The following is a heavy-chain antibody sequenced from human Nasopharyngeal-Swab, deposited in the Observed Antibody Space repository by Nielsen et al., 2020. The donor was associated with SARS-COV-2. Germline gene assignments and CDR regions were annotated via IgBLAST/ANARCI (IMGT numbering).Heavy chain of an antibody. CDR2: IKSKTDGGTT. V-gene: IGHV3-15*01. J-gene: IGHJ4*02. CDR3: TTVNSMGAIDY. CDR1: GFTFSNAW. D-gene: IGHD1-26*01. Sequence: GESLKISCAASGFTFSNAWMSWVRQAPGKGLEWVGGIKSKTDGGTTVYAAPVKGRFTISRDDSKNTLYLQMNSLKTEDTAVYYCTTVNSMGAIDYWGQGTLVTVSS.